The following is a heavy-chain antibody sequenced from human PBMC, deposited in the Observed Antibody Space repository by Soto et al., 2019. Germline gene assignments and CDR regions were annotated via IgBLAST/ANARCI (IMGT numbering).Heavy chain of an antibody. J-gene: IGHJ6*02. CDR3: ARVNYGDYYYGMDV. V-gene: IGHV4-30-4*02. Sequence: SETLSLTCTVSGGSISSPDHHWTWIRQSPGKGLEWIGAIYYSASTYYNPSLVSRIRISVDTSKNQFSLKLSSVTAADTALYYCARVNYGDYYYGMDVWGQGTTVTVSS. D-gene: IGHD4-17*01. CDR2: IYYSAST. CDR1: GGSISSPDHH.